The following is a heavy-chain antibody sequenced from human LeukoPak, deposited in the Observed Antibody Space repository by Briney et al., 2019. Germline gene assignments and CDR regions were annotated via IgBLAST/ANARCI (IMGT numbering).Heavy chain of an antibody. J-gene: IGHJ4*02. CDR3: ARWNAVTTSLDY. V-gene: IGHV4-59*08. CDR1: GGSISSYY. D-gene: IGHD4-17*01. CDR2: VYYTGST. Sequence: SETLSLTCTVSGGSISSYYWSWIRQPPGKGLEYIGYVYYTGSTKYKPSLRSRVTISADTSNNQFSLNLSSVTAADTAVYYCARWNAVTTSLDYWGQGILVAVSS.